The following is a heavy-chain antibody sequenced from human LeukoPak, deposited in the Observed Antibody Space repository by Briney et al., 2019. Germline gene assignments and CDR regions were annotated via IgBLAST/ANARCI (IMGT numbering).Heavy chain of an antibody. J-gene: IGHJ6*02. CDR3: ASPVTTPNGMDV. CDR2: INPNSGGT. V-gene: IGHV1-2*06. Sequence: ASVKVSCKASGYTFTGYYMHWVRQASGQGLEWMGRINPNSGGTNYAQKFQGRVTMTRDTSISTAYMELSRLRSDDTAVYYCASPVTTPNGMDVWGQGTTVTVSS. CDR1: GYTFTGYY. D-gene: IGHD4-17*01.